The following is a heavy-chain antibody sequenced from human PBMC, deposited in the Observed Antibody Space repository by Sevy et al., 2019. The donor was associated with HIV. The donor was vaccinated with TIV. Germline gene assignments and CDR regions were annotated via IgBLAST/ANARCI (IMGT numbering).Heavy chain of an antibody. CDR3: ARVKVDDFWSGYYYFDY. CDR1: GGSISSYY. CDR2: IYYSGST. V-gene: IGHV4-59*01. J-gene: IGHJ4*02. Sequence: SETLSLTCTISGGSISSYYWSWIRQPPGKGLEWIGYIYYSGSTNYNPSLKSRVTISVDTSKNQFSLKLSSVTAADTAVYYCARVKVDDFWSGYYYFDYWGQGTLVTVSS. D-gene: IGHD3-3*01.